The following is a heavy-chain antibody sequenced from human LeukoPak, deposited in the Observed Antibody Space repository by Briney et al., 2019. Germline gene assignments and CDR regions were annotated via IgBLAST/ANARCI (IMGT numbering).Heavy chain of an antibody. CDR3: ARLEYYYVAGNYYKLFDY. CDR2: ISSSGSTI. Sequence: PGGSLTLSCAASGVTFSSYNMHWVRQAPGKGLEWVSDISSSGSTIYFADSVKGRFTISRDNAKNSLYLQMNSLRDEDTAVYYCARLEYYYVAGNYYKLFDYWGQGTLVTVCS. V-gene: IGHV3-48*02. CDR1: GVTFSSYN. J-gene: IGHJ4*02. D-gene: IGHD3-10*01.